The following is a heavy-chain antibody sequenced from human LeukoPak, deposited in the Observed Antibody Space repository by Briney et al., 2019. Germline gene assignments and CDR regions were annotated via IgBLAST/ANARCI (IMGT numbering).Heavy chain of an antibody. V-gene: IGHV3-74*01. J-gene: IGHJ4*02. CDR1: GFTFSSYW. CDR3: ARGQPCSSTHCFGYFFDY. Sequence: PGGSLRLSCAGSGFTFSSYWMHWVRQAPGKGLVWVSHIDMDGSSTTYADSVKGRFTISRDNAKNTLYLQMNSLRAEDTAVYCCARGQPCSSTHCFGYFFDYWGQGNPVTVSS. D-gene: IGHD2-2*01. CDR2: IDMDGSST.